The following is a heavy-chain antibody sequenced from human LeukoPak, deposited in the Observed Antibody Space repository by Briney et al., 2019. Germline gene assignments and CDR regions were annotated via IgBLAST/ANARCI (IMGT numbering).Heavy chain of an antibody. V-gene: IGHV3-7*04. D-gene: IGHD6-13*01. CDR1: GFTFTNYW. CDR2: IKQDGSEK. J-gene: IGHJ4*02. Sequence: GGSLRLSCAASGFTFTNYWMSWVRQAPGKGLEWVANIKQDGSEKNYVDSVNGRFTISIDDAKSSLYLQMNSLRAEDTAVYYCARGLLAAAGIDYWGQGALVAVSS. CDR3: ARGLLAAAGIDY.